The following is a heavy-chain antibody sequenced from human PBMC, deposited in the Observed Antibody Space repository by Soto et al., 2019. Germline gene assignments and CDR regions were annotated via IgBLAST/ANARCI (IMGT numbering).Heavy chain of an antibody. CDR2: IRSKANSYAT. Sequence: EVQLVESGGGLVQPGGSLKLSCAASGFTFSGSAMHWVRQASGKGLEWVGRIRSKANSYATAYAASVKGRFTISRDDSRNTAYLQMNSLKTEDTAVYYCTRLGTMVRGVIIKYAFDIWGQGTMVTVSS. D-gene: IGHD3-10*01. V-gene: IGHV3-73*02. J-gene: IGHJ3*02. CDR1: GFTFSGSA. CDR3: TRLGTMVRGVIIKYAFDI.